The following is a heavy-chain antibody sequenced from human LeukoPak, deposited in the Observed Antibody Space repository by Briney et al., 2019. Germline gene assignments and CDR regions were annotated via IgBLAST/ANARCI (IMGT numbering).Heavy chain of an antibody. D-gene: IGHD3-16*01. CDR2: ISAYNGNT. CDR1: GYTFTSYG. J-gene: IGHJ4*02. Sequence: ASVKVSCKASGYTFTSYGISWVRQAPGQGLEWMGWISAYNGNTNYAQKLQGRVTMTTDASTSTAYMELRSLRSDDTAVYYCARASPSYDYVWGSSKELDYWGQGTLVTVSS. CDR3: ARASPSYDYVWGSSKELDY. V-gene: IGHV1-18*01.